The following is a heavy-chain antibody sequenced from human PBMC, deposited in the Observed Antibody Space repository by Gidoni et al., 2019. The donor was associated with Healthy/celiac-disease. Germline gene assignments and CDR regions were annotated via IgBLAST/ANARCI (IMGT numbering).Heavy chain of an antibody. J-gene: IGHJ4*02. CDR3: AGKPKASKSSTYYFDY. CDR1: ACSISSSSYY. CDR2: IYYSGST. Sequence: QLQLQESVPGPVKPSETLSLICTVSACSISSSSYYWGWLRQPPGKGVEWIGSIYYSGSTYYNPSLKSRVTISVDTSKNQFSLKLSTVTAADTAVYYCAGKPKASKSSTYYFDYWGQGTLVTVSS. V-gene: IGHV4-39*01.